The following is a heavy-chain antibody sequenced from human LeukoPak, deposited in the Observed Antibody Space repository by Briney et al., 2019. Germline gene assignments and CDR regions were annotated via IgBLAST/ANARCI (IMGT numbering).Heavy chain of an antibody. CDR1: GDTFTSDW. J-gene: IGHJ5*02. CDR2: IYPGDSDT. V-gene: IGHV5-51*01. Sequence: GESLKISCKGSGDTFTSDWIAWVRQMPGKGLEYMGIIYPGDSDTRYSPSFEGHVTFSADESTSTAYLQWSSLKASDTAMYYCARSPPYCSGGSCYPKAFDPWGQGTLVTVSS. D-gene: IGHD2-15*01. CDR3: ARSPPYCSGGSCYPKAFDP.